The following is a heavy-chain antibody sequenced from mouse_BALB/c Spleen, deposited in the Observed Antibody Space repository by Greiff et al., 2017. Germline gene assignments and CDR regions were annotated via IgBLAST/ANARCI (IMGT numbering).Heavy chain of an antibody. Sequence: EVQLMESGGGLVQPGGSLKLSCVASGFTFSNYWMNWVRQSPEKGLEWVAEIRLKSNNYATHYAVSVKGRFTISRDYSKSNVYLQMYNLRAEDTGIYYCAACDYGAMDYWGQGTSVTVSS. CDR1: GFTFSNYW. V-gene: IGHV6-6*02. CDR3: AACDYGAMDY. J-gene: IGHJ4*01. CDR2: IRLKSNNYAT.